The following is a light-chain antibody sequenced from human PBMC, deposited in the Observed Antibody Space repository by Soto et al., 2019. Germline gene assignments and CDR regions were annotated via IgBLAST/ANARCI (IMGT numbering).Light chain of an antibody. V-gene: IGKV1-39*01. J-gene: IGKJ2*01. Sequence: DIQMTQSPSTLSASVGDRVTITCRASQSILTWLAWYQQKPGKAPKLLIYAVSTLQGGVPPRFSGSGSGTDFSLTISSLQPEDFATYYCQQSYDTPRTLGQGTKVDIK. CDR1: QSILTW. CDR2: AVS. CDR3: QQSYDTPRT.